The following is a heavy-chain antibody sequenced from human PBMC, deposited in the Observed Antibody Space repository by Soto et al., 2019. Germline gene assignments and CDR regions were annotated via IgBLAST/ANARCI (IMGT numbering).Heavy chain of an antibody. CDR2: ISAYNGNT. V-gene: IGHV1-18*01. J-gene: IGHJ3*02. CDR1: GYTFTSYG. Sequence: SGYTFTSYGISWVRQAPGQGLEWMGWISAYNGNTNYAQKLQGRVTMTTDTSTSTAYMELRSLRSDDTAVYYCARVDPYCGGDCYYAFDIWGQGTMVTVSS. D-gene: IGHD2-21*02. CDR3: ARVDPYCGGDCYYAFDI.